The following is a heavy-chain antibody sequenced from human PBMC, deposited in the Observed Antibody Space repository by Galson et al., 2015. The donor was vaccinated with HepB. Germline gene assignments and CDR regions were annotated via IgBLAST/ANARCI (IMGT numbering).Heavy chain of an antibody. CDR3: VRDAGDILTDYYYYYGMNV. D-gene: IGHD3-9*01. V-gene: IGHV3-21*01. J-gene: IGHJ6*02. CDR2: ISRSSSYI. Sequence: SLRLSCAASEFTFSSYNMNWVRQAPGKGLEWVSSISRSSSYIYYADSVKGRFTIFRDNAKNSLYLQMNSLRAEDTAVYYCVRDAGDILTDYYYYYGMNVWGQGTTFTVSS. CDR1: EFTFSSYN.